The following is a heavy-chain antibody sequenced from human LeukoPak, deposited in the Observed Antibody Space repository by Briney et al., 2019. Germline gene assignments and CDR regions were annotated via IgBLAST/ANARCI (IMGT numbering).Heavy chain of an antibody. CDR3: AREDSSGYLGY. D-gene: IGHD3-22*01. CDR1: GVSISSYY. J-gene: IGHJ4*02. V-gene: IGHV4-59*01. CDR2: IYYSGST. Sequence: SETLSLTCTVSGVSISSYYWSWIRQPPGKGLEWIGYIYYSGSTNYNPSLKSRVTISVDTSKNQFSLKLTSLTAADTAVYYCAREDSSGYLGYWGQGTLVTVSS.